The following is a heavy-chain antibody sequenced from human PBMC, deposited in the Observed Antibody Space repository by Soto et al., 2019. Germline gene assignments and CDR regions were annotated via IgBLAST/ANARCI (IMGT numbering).Heavy chain of an antibody. D-gene: IGHD6-19*01. CDR1: GYPFTSYH. CDR2: MNPDSGST. V-gene: IGHV1-8*01. CDR3: ARGRFIRKGYDSGWYIAH. J-gene: IGHJ5*02. Sequence: QVQLVQSGAEVKKPGASVKVSCKPSGYPFTSYHVNWVRQAPGQGLEWMGWMNPDSGSTDYALKFQGRLTMTRNTSMSTAYLKLRSLTSDDTVIYYCARGRFIRKGYDSGWYIAHWGQVIQVIVSS.